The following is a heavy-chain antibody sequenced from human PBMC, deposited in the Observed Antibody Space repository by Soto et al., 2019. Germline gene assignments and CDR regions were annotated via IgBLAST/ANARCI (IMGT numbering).Heavy chain of an antibody. CDR3: ARAGVMGATSYWYFDL. CDR1: GFTVSDSY. J-gene: IGHJ2*01. CDR2: IYSDGSI. D-gene: IGHD1-26*01. Sequence: EVQLVESGGGLVQPGGSLRLSCGASGFTVSDSYMSWVRQAPGKGLEWVSVIYSDGSIYYADSVKGRFTISRDNSKNTLYLQMNSLRAEDTAVYYCARAGVMGATSYWYFDLWGRGTLVTVSS. V-gene: IGHV3-66*01.